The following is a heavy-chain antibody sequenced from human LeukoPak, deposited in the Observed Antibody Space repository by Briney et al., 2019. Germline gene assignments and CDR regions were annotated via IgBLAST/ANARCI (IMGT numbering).Heavy chain of an antibody. V-gene: IGHV3-74*01. Sequence: GGSLRLSCAASGFTFSSYWMHWVRHAPGKGLVWVSRINSDGSSTSYADSVKGRFTISRDNAKNTLYLQMNSLRAEDTAVYYCARWGYYDFWSGYYPFDYWGQGTLVTVSS. CDR1: GFTFSSYW. CDR3: ARWGYYDFWSGYYPFDY. J-gene: IGHJ4*02. CDR2: INSDGSST. D-gene: IGHD3-3*01.